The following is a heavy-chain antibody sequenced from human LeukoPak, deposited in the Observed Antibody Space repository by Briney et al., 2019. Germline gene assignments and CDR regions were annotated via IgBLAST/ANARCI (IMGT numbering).Heavy chain of an antibody. CDR1: GYTFTSYY. CDR3: ARRGLTNEDTYCNSTGCYIASGDWFDP. Sequence: VASVKVSCKASGYTFTSYYMHWVRQAPGQGLEWMGIINPSGGSTSYAQKFQGRVTMTTDTSTSTAYMELRSLRSDDTAVYYCARRGLTNEDTYCNSTGCYIASGDWFDPWGQGTLVTVSS. J-gene: IGHJ5*02. CDR2: INPSGGST. V-gene: IGHV1-46*01. D-gene: IGHD2-2*02.